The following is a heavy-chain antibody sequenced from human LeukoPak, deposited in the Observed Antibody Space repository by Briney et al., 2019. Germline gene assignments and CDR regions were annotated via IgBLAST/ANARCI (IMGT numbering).Heavy chain of an antibody. CDR3: ARSPHIWFAERGWFDP. CDR2: ISQSGSP. Sequence: SETLSLTCTVSGASIDSTDYYWDWIRQSPGKGLEWIGSISQSGSPYYNPSLKSRVTMTVDTSKSQFSLKLSSVTAADTAVYFCARSPHIWFAERGWFDPWGQGTLVTVSS. CDR1: GASIDSTDYY. V-gene: IGHV4-39*07. J-gene: IGHJ5*02. D-gene: IGHD3-10*01.